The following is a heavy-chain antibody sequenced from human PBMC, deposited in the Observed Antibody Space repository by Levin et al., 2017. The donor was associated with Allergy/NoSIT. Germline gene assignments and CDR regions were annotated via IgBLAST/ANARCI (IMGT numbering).Heavy chain of an antibody. CDR3: AREGGWYDY. V-gene: IGHV1-2*02. J-gene: IGHJ4*02. CDR1: GYTFIAYY. Sequence: GESLKISCKASGYTFIAYYIHWVRQAPGQGLEWMGWINPSNGATNFAQNFQGRVTMTMDTSISTAYMEVSRLGSDDTAVYYCAREGGWYDYWGQGTLVTVSS. D-gene: IGHD6-19*01. CDR2: INPSNGAT.